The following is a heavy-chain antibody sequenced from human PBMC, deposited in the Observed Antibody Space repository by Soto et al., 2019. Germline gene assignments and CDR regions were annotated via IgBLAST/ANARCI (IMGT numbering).Heavy chain of an antibody. J-gene: IGHJ6*03. CDR2: INPSGGNT. D-gene: IGHD2-15*01. V-gene: IGHV1-46*01. Sequence: ASVKVSCKASGYTFTSYYMHWVRQAPGQGLEWMGIINPSGGNTNYAQKLQGRVTMTTDTSTSTAYMELRSLRSDDTAVYYCARVYCSGGSCYQRHYYYYYMDVWGKGTTVTVSS. CDR1: GYTFTSYY. CDR3: ARVYCSGGSCYQRHYYYYYMDV.